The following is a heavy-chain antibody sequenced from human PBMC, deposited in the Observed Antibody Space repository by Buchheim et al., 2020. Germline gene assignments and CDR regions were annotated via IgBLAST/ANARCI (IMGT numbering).Heavy chain of an antibody. CDR3: ARRQVDIVATIVGFDY. CDR2: IRPNGGGT. J-gene: IGHJ4*02. V-gene: IGHV1-2*02. CDR1: GFAVTDYY. D-gene: IGHD5-12*01. Sequence: QVHLVQSGAEVKKPGASLKVSCKASGFAVTDYYLHWVRQAPGQGLEWLGCIRPNGGGTNYAQKFQGRVTMTRDTSISTAYMELSRLRSDDTAVYYCARRQVDIVATIVGFDYWGQGTL.